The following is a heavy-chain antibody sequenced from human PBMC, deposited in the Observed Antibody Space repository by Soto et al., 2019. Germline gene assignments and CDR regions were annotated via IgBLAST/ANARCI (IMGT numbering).Heavy chain of an antibody. Sequence: QITLNESGPTVVRPTETLTLTCRFSGFSLTTSGVGLGWIRQSPGKAPEWLALIYWDDDKRYSASLMSRLTITKDPSKNQVVLTVSDLDPTDRATYYCAHRVLRTVFGLVTTTAIYFDFWGQGTPVAVSS. V-gene: IGHV2-5*02. J-gene: IGHJ4*02. CDR3: AHRVLRTVFGLVTTTAIYFDF. CDR1: GFSLTTSGVG. D-gene: IGHD3-3*01. CDR2: IYWDDDK.